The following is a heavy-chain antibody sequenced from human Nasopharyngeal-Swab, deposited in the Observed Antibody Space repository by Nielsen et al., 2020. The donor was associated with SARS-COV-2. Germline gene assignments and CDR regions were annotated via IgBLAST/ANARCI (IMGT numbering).Heavy chain of an antibody. CDR1: GFIFDDYA. Sequence: SLKISCAASGFIFDDYAMHWVRQAPGKGLEWVSGISWNSESIAYADSVRGRFTISRDNAKNSLYLQMNSLRTEDTALYYCSKWGSSGYSYDGQSFDRWGQGTLVTVSS. D-gene: IGHD5-18*01. V-gene: IGHV3-9*01. CDR2: ISWNSESI. J-gene: IGHJ4*02. CDR3: SKWGSSGYSYDGQSFDR.